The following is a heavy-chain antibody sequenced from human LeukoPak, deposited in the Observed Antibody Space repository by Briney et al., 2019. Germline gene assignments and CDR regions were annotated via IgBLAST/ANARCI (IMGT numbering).Heavy chain of an antibody. V-gene: IGHV4-34*01. J-gene: IGHJ6*03. Sequence: PSETLSLTCAVYGGSFSGYYWTWIRQTPEKGLEWIGEMNPSGSTSYNPSLKSRVTISVDTSKSQFSLKLSSVTAADTAVYYCARGRQDVTMIVVVMTAVSYYLDVWGKGTTVTAS. CDR3: ARGRQDVTMIVVVMTAVSYYLDV. CDR1: GGSFSGYY. D-gene: IGHD3-22*01. CDR2: MNPSGST.